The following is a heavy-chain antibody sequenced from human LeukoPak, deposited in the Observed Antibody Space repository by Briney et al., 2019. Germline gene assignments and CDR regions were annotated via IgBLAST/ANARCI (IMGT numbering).Heavy chain of an antibody. D-gene: IGHD3-22*01. CDR3: ARDAYYDSCGYYLYYYYGMDV. J-gene: IGHJ6*02. CDR2: ISSSSSYI. CDR1: GFTFSSYS. Sequence: GGSLRLSCAASGFTFSSYSMNWVRQAPGKGLEWVSSISSSSSYIYYADSVKGRFTISRDNAKNSLYLQMNSLRAEDTAVYYCARDAYYDSCGYYLYYYYGMDVWGQGTTVTVSS. V-gene: IGHV3-21*01.